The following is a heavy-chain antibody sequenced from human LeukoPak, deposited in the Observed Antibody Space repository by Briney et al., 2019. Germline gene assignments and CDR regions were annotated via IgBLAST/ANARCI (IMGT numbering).Heavy chain of an antibody. J-gene: IGHJ6*03. V-gene: IGHV3-23*01. CDR3: AKDYAAVALLGYYMDV. CDR2: ISGSGGST. CDR1: GFTFSSYA. D-gene: IGHD6-19*01. Sequence: GGSLRLSCAASGFTFSSYAMSWVRQAPGKGLEWASAISGSGGSTYYADSVKGRFTISRDNSKNTLYLQMNSLRAEDTAVYYCAKDYAAVALLGYYMDVWGKGTTVTVSS.